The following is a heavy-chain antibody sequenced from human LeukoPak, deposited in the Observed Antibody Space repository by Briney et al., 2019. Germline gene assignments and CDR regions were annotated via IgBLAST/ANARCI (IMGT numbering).Heavy chain of an antibody. CDR2: IYYSGST. J-gene: IGHJ3*02. CDR1: GGSISSSSYY. CDR3: ARGIAVAGTGAFDI. Sequence: PSETLSLTCTVSGGSISSSSYYWGWIRQPPGKGLEWIGSIYYSGSTYYNPSLKSRVTISVDTSKNQFSLKLSSVTAADTAVYYCARGIAVAGTGAFDIWGQGQWSPSLQ. V-gene: IGHV4-39*01. D-gene: IGHD6-19*01.